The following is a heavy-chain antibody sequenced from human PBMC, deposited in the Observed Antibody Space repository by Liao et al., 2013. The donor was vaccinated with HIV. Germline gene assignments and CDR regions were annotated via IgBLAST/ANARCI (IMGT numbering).Heavy chain of an antibody. Sequence: QVQLQQWGAGLLKPSETLSLTCAVYGGSFSSYYWSWIRQPAGKGLEWIGRIYTSGSTNYNPSLKSRVTISVDTSKNQFSLKLSSVTAADTAVYYCAREPPYYYDSSGYYFDYWGQGTLVTVSS. CDR1: GGSFSSYY. CDR3: AREPPYYYDSSGYYFDY. D-gene: IGHD3-22*01. CDR2: IYTSGST. J-gene: IGHJ4*02. V-gene: IGHV4-59*10.